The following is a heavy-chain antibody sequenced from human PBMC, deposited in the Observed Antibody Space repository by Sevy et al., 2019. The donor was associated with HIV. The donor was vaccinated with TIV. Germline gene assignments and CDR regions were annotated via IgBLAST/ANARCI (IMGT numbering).Heavy chain of an antibody. D-gene: IGHD6-6*01. CDR1: GYTFTSYY. Sequence: ASVKGSCKASGYTFTSYYMHWVRQAPGQGLEWMGMISPSGGSRSYAQKFQGRVTMTRDTSTSIVYMELSSLRSEDTAVYYCARDTGTSITARPSAFDIWGQGTMVTVSS. CDR2: ISPSGGSR. CDR3: ARDTGTSITARPSAFDI. V-gene: IGHV1-46*01. J-gene: IGHJ3*02.